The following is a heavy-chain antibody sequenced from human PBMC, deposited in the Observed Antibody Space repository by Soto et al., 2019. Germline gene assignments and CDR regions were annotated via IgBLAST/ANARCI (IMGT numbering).Heavy chain of an antibody. J-gene: IGHJ4*02. CDR1: GFTFSSYG. CDR3: ASGTGSGYYYPFDY. CDR2: IWYDGSNK. Sequence: GGSLRLSCAASGFTFSSYGMHWVRQAPGKGLEWVAVIWYDGSNKYYADSVKGRFTISRDNSKNTLYLQMNSLRAEDTAVYYCASGTGSGYYYPFDYWGQGTLVTVSS. D-gene: IGHD3-22*01. V-gene: IGHV3-33*01.